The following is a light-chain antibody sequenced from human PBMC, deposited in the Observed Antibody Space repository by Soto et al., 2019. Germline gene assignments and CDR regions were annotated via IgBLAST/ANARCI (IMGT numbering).Light chain of an antibody. CDR2: DAS. J-gene: IGKJ1*01. V-gene: IGKV3-20*01. Sequence: EIVLTQSPGTLSLSPEERATRSCMASQSGSSSYLAWYQQKPGQAPRLLIYDASSRATGIPDRFSGSGSGTDFTLTISRLEPEDFAVYYCHQYGRSPPTFGQGTKVDIK. CDR3: HQYGRSPPT. CDR1: QSGSSSY.